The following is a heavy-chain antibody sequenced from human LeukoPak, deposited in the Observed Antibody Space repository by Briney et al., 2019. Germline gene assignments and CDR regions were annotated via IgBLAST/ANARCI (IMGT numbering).Heavy chain of an antibody. D-gene: IGHD4-17*01. J-gene: IGHJ5*02. V-gene: IGHV1-2*02. CDR2: IKPNSGDT. CDR3: ARDHNYGTFDP. CDR1: GYTFTGYY. Sequence: ASVKVSCMASGYTFTGYYMHWVRQAPGQGLEWMGWIKPNSGDTNYAQKFQDRVTMTRDTSVSTAYMELSRLRSDDTAVYYCARDHNYGTFDPWGQGTLVTVSS.